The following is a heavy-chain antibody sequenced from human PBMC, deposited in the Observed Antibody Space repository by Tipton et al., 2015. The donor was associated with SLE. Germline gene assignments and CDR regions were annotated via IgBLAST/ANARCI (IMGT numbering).Heavy chain of an antibody. J-gene: IGHJ3*02. CDR2: IRASGTTT. CDR1: GFIFSDYY. CDR3: ARVTTGTAGAFDI. V-gene: IGHV3-11*01. D-gene: IGHD1-1*01. Sequence: GSLRLSCAASGFIFSDYYMNWIRQAPGKGLEWVSSIRASGTTTYYADSVKGRFTISRDNAKNSLYLQMNSLRAEDTAVYYCARVTTGTAGAFDIWGQGTMVTVSS.